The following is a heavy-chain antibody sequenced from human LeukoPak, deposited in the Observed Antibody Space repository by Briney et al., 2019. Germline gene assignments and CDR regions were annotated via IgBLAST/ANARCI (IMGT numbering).Heavy chain of an antibody. J-gene: IGHJ4*02. V-gene: IGHV1-18*01. D-gene: IGHD3-10*01. CDR1: GYIFSSYG. CDR2: ISANNGDT. Sequence: ASVKVSCKTSGYIFSSYGISWVRQAPGQGLEWMGWISANNGDTKYAQEFQGRVTMTTDTSTTTAYMELRSLRSDDTAVYYCARDKRYYGLGADFDYWGQGTLVTVSS. CDR3: ARDKRYYGLGADFDY.